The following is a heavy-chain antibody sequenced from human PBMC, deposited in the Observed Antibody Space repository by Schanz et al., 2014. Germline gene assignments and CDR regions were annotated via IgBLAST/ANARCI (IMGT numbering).Heavy chain of an antibody. Sequence: QVQLVQSGAEVKKPGASVKVSCKTSGYTFSSYGITWVRQAPGQGLEWMGIVNPSVRGTHFAREFQGRVTVTSDTSTSTVYMELSGLRSEDTAVYYCARAFGGYDPAGALDYWGQGTLVTVSS. CDR3: ARAFGGYDPAGALDY. D-gene: IGHD5-12*01. J-gene: IGHJ4*02. CDR2: VNPSVRGT. V-gene: IGHV1-46*01. CDR1: GYTFSSYG.